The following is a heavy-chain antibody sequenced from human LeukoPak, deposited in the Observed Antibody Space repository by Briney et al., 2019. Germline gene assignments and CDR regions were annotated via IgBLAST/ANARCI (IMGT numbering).Heavy chain of an antibody. Sequence: GGSLRLSCAVSGITFSSYWMHWVRQDPGRGLLWVSRINTQGTYTNYADSVKGRFTISRDNAQNTLYLQMSSLRADDTAVYYCVIDLGDYNDFWGQGTLVSVSS. CDR2: INTQGTYT. D-gene: IGHD2-15*01. V-gene: IGHV3-74*01. J-gene: IGHJ4*02. CDR1: GITFSSYW. CDR3: VIDLGDYNDF.